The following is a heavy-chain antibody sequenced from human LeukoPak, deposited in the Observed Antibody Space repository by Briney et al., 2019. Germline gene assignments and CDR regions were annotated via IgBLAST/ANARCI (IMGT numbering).Heavy chain of an antibody. CDR2: IYYSGST. CDR1: GGSISSYY. J-gene: IGHJ4*02. D-gene: IGHD6-19*01. CDR3: ARHQSMYSSGWSGPFDY. Sequence: SETLSLTCTVSGGSISSYYWSWIRQPPGKGLEWIGYIYYSGSTNYNPSLKSRVTISVDTSKNQFSLKLSSVTAADTAVYYCARHQSMYSSGWSGPFDYWGQGTLVSVSS. V-gene: IGHV4-59*01.